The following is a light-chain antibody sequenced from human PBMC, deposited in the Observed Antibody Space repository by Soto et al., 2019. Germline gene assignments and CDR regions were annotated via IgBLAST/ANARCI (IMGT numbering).Light chain of an antibody. CDR2: GIS. CDR1: QSVSNNY. V-gene: IGKV3-20*01. CDR3: QQHGQWPIT. J-gene: IGKJ5*01. Sequence: IVLTLSPCTLSLSPCERATRSCISSQSVSNNYLAWYQQKPGQAPRLIMYGISKRATDIPDRFSGSGSGTEFTLTISSLQPEDFATYYCQQHGQWPITFGQGTRLEIK.